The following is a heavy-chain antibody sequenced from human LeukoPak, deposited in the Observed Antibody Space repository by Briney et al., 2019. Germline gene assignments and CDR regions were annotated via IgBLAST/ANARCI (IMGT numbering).Heavy chain of an antibody. J-gene: IGHJ6*03. V-gene: IGHV1-8*03. Sequence: ASVKVSCKASGYTFTSYDINWVRQATGQGLEWMGWMNPNSGNTGYAQKFQGRVTITRNTSISTAYMELSSLGSEDTAVYYCARRGNYYYYMDVWGKGTTVTVSS. CDR2: MNPNSGNT. CDR3: ARRGNYYYYMDV. CDR1: GYTFTSYD.